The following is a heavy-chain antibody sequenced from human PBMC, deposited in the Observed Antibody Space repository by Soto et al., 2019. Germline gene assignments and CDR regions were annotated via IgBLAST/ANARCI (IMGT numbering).Heavy chain of an antibody. CDR3: ARGSRVIAAAGKRWFDP. D-gene: IGHD6-13*01. CDR2: INHSGST. V-gene: IGHV4-34*01. CDR1: DGSCGGYD. Sequence: PSETLCLTCGVDDGSCGGYDGSWIRKPPGKGLEWIGEINHSGSTNYNPSLKSRVTISVDTSKNQFSLKLSSATAADTAVYYCARGSRVIAAAGKRWFDPWGQGTLVTVSS. J-gene: IGHJ5*02.